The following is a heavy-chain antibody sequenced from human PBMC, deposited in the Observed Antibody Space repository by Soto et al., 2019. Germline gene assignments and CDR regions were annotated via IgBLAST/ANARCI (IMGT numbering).Heavy chain of an antibody. J-gene: IGHJ4*02. D-gene: IGHD3-3*01. CDR3: ARHYDF. V-gene: IGHV4-39*01. CDR1: GGSISSSSYY. Sequence: QMQLQESGPGLVKASETLSLTCTVSGGSISSSSYYWGWIRQPPGKGLEWIGCIYYSDKTYYNPSLKSRVTISVDTSKNQFSLKLSSVTAADTAMYCCARHYDFWSQGSLVTVSS. CDR2: IYYSDKT.